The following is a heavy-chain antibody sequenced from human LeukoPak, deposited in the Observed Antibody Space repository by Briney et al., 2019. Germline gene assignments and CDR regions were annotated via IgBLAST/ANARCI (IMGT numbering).Heavy chain of an antibody. V-gene: IGHV3-15*01. CDR3: TTGELWYSYYFDY. D-gene: IGHD5-18*01. Sequence: PGGSLRLSCAASGFTFSNAWMNWVRQAPGKGLEWVGGIKSKTDCGTTDYAAPVKGSFTISRDDSKNKLYLQMNSLKTEDTAVYYCTTGELWYSYYFDYWGQGTLVTVSS. CDR2: IKSKTDCGTT. CDR1: GFTFSNAW. J-gene: IGHJ4*02.